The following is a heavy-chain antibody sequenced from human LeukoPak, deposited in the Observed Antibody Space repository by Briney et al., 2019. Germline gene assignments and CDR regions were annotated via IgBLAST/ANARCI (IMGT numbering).Heavy chain of an antibody. CDR1: GFTFSSYA. J-gene: IGHJ4*02. D-gene: IGHD3-3*01. V-gene: IGHV3-23*01. CDR2: ISGSGGST. CDR3: AKEYYDFWSGYYTPPLYYFDY. Sequence: GGSLRLSCAASGFTFSSYAMSWVRQAPGKGLEWVSVISGSGGSTYYADSVKGRFTISRDNSKNTLYLQMNSLRAEDTAVYYCAKEYYDFWSGYYTPPLYYFDYWGQGTLVTVSS.